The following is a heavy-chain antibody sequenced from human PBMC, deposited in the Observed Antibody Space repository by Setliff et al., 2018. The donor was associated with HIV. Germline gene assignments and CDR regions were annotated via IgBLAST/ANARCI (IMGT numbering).Heavy chain of an antibody. CDR2: IIPIFGTA. CDR1: GGTFSSYA. D-gene: IGHD5-12*01. CDR3: AGSMVATGFDY. Sequence: GASVKVSCKASGGTFSSYAISWVRQAPGQGLEWMGRIIPIFGTANYAQMFQGRVTITADKSTSTAYMELSSLRSEDTAVYYCAGSMVATGFDYWGQGTLVTVST. V-gene: IGHV1-69*06. J-gene: IGHJ4*02.